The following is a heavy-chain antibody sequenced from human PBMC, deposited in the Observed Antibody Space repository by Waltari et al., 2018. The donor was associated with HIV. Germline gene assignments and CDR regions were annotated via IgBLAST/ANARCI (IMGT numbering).Heavy chain of an antibody. D-gene: IGHD6-19*01. CDR2: MTRKDYGGTK. Sequence: EVQLVESGGCLVQPERSLRLSCTASGFHFGAYAVSWVSQAQGKGIEWLSCMTRKDYGGTKEYAASVRGRFTISRDDSKSIAYLQMNSMKIEDTAVYYCTREHSTGWSWGQGTLVTVSS. CDR1: GFHFGAYA. J-gene: IGHJ5*02. CDR3: TREHSTGWS. V-gene: IGHV3-49*04.